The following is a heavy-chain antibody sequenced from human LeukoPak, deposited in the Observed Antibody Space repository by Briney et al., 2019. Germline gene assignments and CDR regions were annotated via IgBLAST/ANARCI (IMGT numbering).Heavy chain of an antibody. CDR3: ARGHYYDSSAFPHDY. CDR1: GFTFSSYE. V-gene: IGHV3-21*01. CDR2: ISCGRTYM. D-gene: IGHD3-22*01. Sequence: GGSLRLSCAASGFTFSSYEMNWVRQAPGKGLEWVSSISCGRTYMYYADSVKGRFTISRDNTKNSLYLQMNGLRAEDTAVYYCARGHYYDSSAFPHDYWGQGSLVTVSS. J-gene: IGHJ4*02.